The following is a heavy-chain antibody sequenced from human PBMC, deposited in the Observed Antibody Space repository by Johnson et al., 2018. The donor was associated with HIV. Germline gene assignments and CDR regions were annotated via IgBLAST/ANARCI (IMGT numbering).Heavy chain of an antibody. CDR1: GFIFSSYG. CDR2: IRYDGSNK. Sequence: QVQLVESGGGVVQPGGSLRLSCAASGFIFSSYGMHWVRQAPGKGLEWVAFIRYDGSNKYYADSVKGRFTISKDNSKNTLHLQMNSLRAEDTAVYYCAKCIWGSSLIDAFDIWGQGTMVTVSS. V-gene: IGHV3-30*02. J-gene: IGHJ3*02. D-gene: IGHD6-13*01. CDR3: AKCIWGSSLIDAFDI.